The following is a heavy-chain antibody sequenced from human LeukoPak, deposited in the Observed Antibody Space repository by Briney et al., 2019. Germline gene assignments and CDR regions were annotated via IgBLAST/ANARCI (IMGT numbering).Heavy chain of an antibody. D-gene: IGHD4-17*01. CDR2: ISTMSSTK. V-gene: IGHV3-48*02. CDR3: ARGKIGYYYGDYDGY. Sequence: PGGSLRLSCAASGFTFSSYDINWVRQAPGKGLEWVSYISTMSSTKYYADSVKGRFTISRDNAKNSLYLQMNSLRDEDTAVYYCARGKIGYYYGDYDGYWGQGTLVTVSS. CDR1: GFTFSSYD. J-gene: IGHJ4*02.